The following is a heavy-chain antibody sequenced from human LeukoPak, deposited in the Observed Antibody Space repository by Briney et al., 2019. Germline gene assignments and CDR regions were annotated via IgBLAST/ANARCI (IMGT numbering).Heavy chain of an antibody. V-gene: IGHV3-48*02. CDR1: AFTFSDYS. CDR3: AREDDSWGPSNPDL. CDR2: IDTSSSTM. D-gene: IGHD7-27*01. J-gene: IGHJ3*01. Sequence: PGGSLRLSCAASAFTFSDYSMNWVRQAPGKGLEWISYIDTSSSTMYYADSVMGRFTISRDNAKESLYLQMNSLRDEDTAVYYCAREDDSWGPSNPDLWGQGTMVTVSS.